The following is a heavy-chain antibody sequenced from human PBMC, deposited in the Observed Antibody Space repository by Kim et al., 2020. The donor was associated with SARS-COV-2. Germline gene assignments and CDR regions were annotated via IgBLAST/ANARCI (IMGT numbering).Heavy chain of an antibody. CDR2: IKQDGSEK. Sequence: GGSLRLSCAASGFTFSSYWMSWVRQAPGKGLEWVANIKQDGSEKYYVDSVKGRFTISRDNAKNSLYLQMNSLRAEDTAVYYCARDQGYLYYYYGMDVWGQGTTVTVSS. V-gene: IGHV3-7*01. CDR3: ARDQGYLYYYYGMDV. D-gene: IGHD6-13*01. CDR1: GFTFSSYW. J-gene: IGHJ6*02.